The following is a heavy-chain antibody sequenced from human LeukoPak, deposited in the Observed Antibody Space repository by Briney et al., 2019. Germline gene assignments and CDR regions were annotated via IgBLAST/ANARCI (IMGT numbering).Heavy chain of an antibody. V-gene: IGHV3-30*18. J-gene: IGHJ6*02. D-gene: IGHD3-3*01. CDR2: ISYDGSNK. CDR3: AKDAYYDFWSGFLPPYYYYGMDV. CDR1: GFTFSSYG. Sequence: GGSLRLSCAASGFTFSSYGMHWVRRAPGKGLEWVAVISYDGSNKYYPDSVKGRFTISRDNSKNTLYLQMNSLRAEDTAVYYCAKDAYYDFWSGFLPPYYYYGMDVWGQGTTVTVSS.